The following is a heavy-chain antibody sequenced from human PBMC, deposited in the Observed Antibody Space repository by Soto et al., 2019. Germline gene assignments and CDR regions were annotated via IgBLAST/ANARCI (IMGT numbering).Heavy chain of an antibody. D-gene: IGHD2-2*03. CDR1: GGTFSSYA. V-gene: IGHV1-69*13. CDR3: AALELDNYYYYVMDV. J-gene: IGHJ6*02. Sequence: SVKVSCKASGGTFSSYAISWVRQAPGQGLEWMGGIIPIFGTANYAQKFQGRVTITADESTSTAYMELSSLRSEDTAVYYCAALELDNYYYYVMDVWGQGTTVTVSS. CDR2: IIPIFGTA.